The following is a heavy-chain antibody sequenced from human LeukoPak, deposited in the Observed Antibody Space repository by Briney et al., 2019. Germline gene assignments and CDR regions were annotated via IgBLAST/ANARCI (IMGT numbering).Heavy chain of an antibody. J-gene: IGHJ4*02. V-gene: IGHV3-7*01. D-gene: IGHD3-9*01. Sequence: PGGSLRLSCAASGFTFSSYWMSWVRRAPGKGLEWVANIKQDGSEKYYVDSVKGRFTISRDNAKNSLYLQMNSLRAEDTAVYYCARDSDDILTGPPGIWGQGTLVTVSS. CDR3: ARDSDDILTGPPGI. CDR2: IKQDGSEK. CDR1: GFTFSSYW.